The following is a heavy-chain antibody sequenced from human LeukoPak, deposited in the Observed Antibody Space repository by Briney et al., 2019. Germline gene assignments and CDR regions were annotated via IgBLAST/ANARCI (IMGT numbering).Heavy chain of an antibody. Sequence: GESLKISCKGSGYSFTSYWIGWVRQMPGKGLEWMGIIYPGDSDTRYSPSFQGQVTISADKSISTAYLQWSSLKASDTAMYYCARRPRWQQLVSDAFDIWGQGTMVTVSS. D-gene: IGHD6-13*01. J-gene: IGHJ3*02. CDR2: IYPGDSDT. V-gene: IGHV5-51*01. CDR3: ARRPRWQQLVSDAFDI. CDR1: GYSFTSYW.